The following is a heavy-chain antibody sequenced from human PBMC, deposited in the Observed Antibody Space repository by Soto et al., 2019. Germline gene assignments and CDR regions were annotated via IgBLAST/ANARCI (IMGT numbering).Heavy chain of an antibody. CDR2: FIPIFRTL. D-gene: IGHD3-22*01. CDR3: VRDRRIYYSDPHDEFVASVYGV. J-gene: IGHJ3*01. Sequence: QVQLIQSEAEVKKPGSSVRVSCTASGGIFGSHGFSWVRQAPGQRLEWVGGFIPIFRTLTYTEKFQARVRIAADESTNTVYLDLSSLTSEDTAVYYCVRDRRIYYSDPHDEFVASVYGVWGQGTMVSVSS. CDR1: GGIFGSHG. V-gene: IGHV1-69*01.